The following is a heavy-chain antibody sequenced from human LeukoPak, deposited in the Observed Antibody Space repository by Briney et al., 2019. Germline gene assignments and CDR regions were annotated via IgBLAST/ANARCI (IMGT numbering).Heavy chain of an antibody. J-gene: IGHJ4*02. Sequence: SETLSLTCAVYGGSFSGYYWSWIRQPPGKGLEWIGEINHSGSTNYNPSLKSRVTISVDTSKNQFSLKLSSVTAADTAVYYCARGTRVYAMSYWGQGTLVTVSS. CDR3: ARGTRVYAMSY. D-gene: IGHD2-8*01. CDR2: INHSGST. V-gene: IGHV4-34*01. CDR1: GGSFSGYY.